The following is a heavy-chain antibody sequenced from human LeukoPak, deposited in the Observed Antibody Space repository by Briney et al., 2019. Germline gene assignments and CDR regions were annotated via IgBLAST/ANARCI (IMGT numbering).Heavy chain of an antibody. J-gene: IGHJ4*02. CDR3: ATGYSSTWYYFDY. CDR2: INHSGGA. D-gene: IGHD6-13*01. Sequence: SETLSLTCAVFGGSFNGYYWTWIRQPPGKGLEWIGEINHSGGASYNPSLKSRVTISVDTSKNQFSVKLSSVTAADTAVYYCATGYSSTWYYFDYWGQGTLVTVSS. CDR1: GGSFNGYY. V-gene: IGHV4-34*01.